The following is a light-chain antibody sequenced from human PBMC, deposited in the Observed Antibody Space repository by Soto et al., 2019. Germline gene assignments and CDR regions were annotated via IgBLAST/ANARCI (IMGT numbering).Light chain of an antibody. V-gene: IGLV2-23*02. CDR2: EVT. Sequence: QSVLTQPASVSGSPGQSITISCTGTSSDVGSYNLVSWYQHLPGKAPKLIIYEVTERPSGISSRFSGSKSGNTASLTISGLQGEDVAYYYCCSYAGSSLLVFGGGTKLTVL. CDR3: CSYAGSSLLV. CDR1: SSDVGSYNL. J-gene: IGLJ3*02.